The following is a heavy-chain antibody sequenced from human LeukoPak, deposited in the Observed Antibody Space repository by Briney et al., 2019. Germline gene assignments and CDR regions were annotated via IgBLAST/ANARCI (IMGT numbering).Heavy chain of an antibody. Sequence: ASVKVSCKASGGTFSSYAISWVRQAPGQGLESMGGIIPIFGTANYAQKFQGRVTITADESTSTAYMELSSLRSEDTAVYYCARDGVAAAGNFDYWGQGTLVTVSS. CDR3: ARDGVAAAGNFDY. V-gene: IGHV1-69*01. CDR2: IIPIFGTA. CDR1: GGTFSSYA. J-gene: IGHJ4*02. D-gene: IGHD6-13*01.